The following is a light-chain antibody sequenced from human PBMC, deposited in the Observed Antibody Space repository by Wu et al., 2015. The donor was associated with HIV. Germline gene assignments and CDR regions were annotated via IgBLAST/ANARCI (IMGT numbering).Light chain of an antibody. CDR3: QRGST. V-gene: IGKV1-9*01. CDR1: QAISSN. J-gene: IGKJ5*01. Sequence: DIQLTQSPSFLSASVGDRVFISCRASQAISSNLAWYQQKPGKAPKLLIFAASTLQSGVPSRFSGSGSETEFTLTISSLQPKDFATYFCQRGSTFGQGTRLEIK. CDR2: AAS.